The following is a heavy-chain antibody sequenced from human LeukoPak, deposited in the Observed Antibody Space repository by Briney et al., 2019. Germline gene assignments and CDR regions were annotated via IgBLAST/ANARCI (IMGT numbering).Heavy chain of an antibody. CDR3: ARASYSSSCPLLDY. Sequence: SETLSLTCAVYGGSFSGYYWSWIRQPPGKGLEWIGEINHSGSTNYNPSLKSRVTISVDTSKNQFSLKLSSVTAADTAVYCCARASYSSSCPLLDYWGQGTLVTVSS. CDR2: INHSGST. J-gene: IGHJ4*02. D-gene: IGHD6-13*01. V-gene: IGHV4-34*01. CDR1: GGSFSGYY.